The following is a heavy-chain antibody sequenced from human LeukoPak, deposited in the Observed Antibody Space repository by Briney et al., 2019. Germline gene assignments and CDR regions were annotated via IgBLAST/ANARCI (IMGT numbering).Heavy chain of an antibody. D-gene: IGHD3-22*01. CDR1: GYTFTSYD. V-gene: IGHV1-8*01. J-gene: IGHJ6*03. CDR3: ARARSYYDSSGYFCSLGGGWYMDV. Sequence: ASVKVSCKASGYTFTSYDINWVRQATGQGLEWMGWMNPNSGNTGYAQKFQGRVTMTRNTSISTAYMEVSSLRSEDTAVYYCARARSYYDSSGYFCSLGGGWYMDVWGKGTTVTVSS. CDR2: MNPNSGNT.